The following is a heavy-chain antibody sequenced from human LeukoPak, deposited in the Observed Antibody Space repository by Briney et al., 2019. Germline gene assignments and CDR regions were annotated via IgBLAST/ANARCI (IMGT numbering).Heavy chain of an antibody. Sequence: PGRSLGLSCAASGFTFNTYALHWVRQAPGKGLEWLAFISYDGSNKYYADSVKGRFTISRDNSKYTLFLQMNSLGPDDTAVYFCARDPNTMVRGGEGLDHWGQGTLVTVSS. J-gene: IGHJ4*02. D-gene: IGHD4/OR15-4a*01. CDR2: ISYDGSNK. CDR3: ARDPNTMVRGGEGLDH. CDR1: GFTFNTYA. V-gene: IGHV3-30*01.